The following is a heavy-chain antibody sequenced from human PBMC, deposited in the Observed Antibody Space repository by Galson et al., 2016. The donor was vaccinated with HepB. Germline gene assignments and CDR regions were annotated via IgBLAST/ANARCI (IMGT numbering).Heavy chain of an antibody. J-gene: IGHJ5*02. CDR1: GYSFTSYW. CDR3: ARHPALVVPSAIPGWIDP. D-gene: IGHD2-2*01. Sequence: QSGAEVKKPGESLKISCKASGYSFTSYWIGWVRQMPGKGLEWMGSTYPGDSDTRYSPSFQGQVTISVDKSINTAYLQWSSLKASDTAIYYCARHPALVVPSAIPGWIDPWGQGTLVTLSS. V-gene: IGHV5-51*01. CDR2: TYPGDSDT.